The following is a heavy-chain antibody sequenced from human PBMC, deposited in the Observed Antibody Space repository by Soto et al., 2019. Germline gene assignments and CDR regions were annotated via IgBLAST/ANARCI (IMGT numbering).Heavy chain of an antibody. Sequence: PGGSLRLSCAASGFTFISYGMHWVRQAPGKGLEWVSVIWYDGSNKYYADSVKGRFTISRDNSKNTLYLQMNSLSAEDAAVYYCIRGGVLYGMDVWGQGTSVTVSS. D-gene: IGHD3-16*01. CDR3: IRGGVLYGMDV. V-gene: IGHV3-33*01. J-gene: IGHJ6*02. CDR2: IWYDGSNK. CDR1: GFTFISYG.